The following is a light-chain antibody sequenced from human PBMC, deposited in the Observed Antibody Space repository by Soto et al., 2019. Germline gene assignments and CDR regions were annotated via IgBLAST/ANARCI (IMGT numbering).Light chain of an antibody. CDR2: EVN. CDR1: SSDVGGYNF. Sequence: QSALTQPPSASGSPGQSVTISCTGTSSDVGGYNFVSWYQQYPGKVPKLMVYEVNKRPSGVPDRFSGSKSGNTASLTVSGLQADDEPDYYCTSYAGGNNVFGTGTKLTVL. J-gene: IGLJ1*01. V-gene: IGLV2-8*01. CDR3: TSYAGGNNV.